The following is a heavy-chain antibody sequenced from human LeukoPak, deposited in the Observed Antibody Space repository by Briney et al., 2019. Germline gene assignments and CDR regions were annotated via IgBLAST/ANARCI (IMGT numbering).Heavy chain of an antibody. J-gene: IGHJ5*02. CDR3: AREVAWFGELLSWFDP. CDR1: GGSISSYY. V-gene: IGHV4-4*07. CDR2: IYTSGST. D-gene: IGHD3-10*01. Sequence: SETLSLTCTVSGGSISSYYWSWIRQPAGKGLEWIGRIYTSGSTNYNPSLKSRVTMSVDTPKNQFSLKLSSVTAADTAVYYCAREVAWFGELLSWFDPWGQGTLVTVSS.